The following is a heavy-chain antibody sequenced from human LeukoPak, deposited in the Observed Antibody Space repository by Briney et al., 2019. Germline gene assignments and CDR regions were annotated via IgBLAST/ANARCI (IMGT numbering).Heavy chain of an antibody. Sequence: GASVKVSCKASGYTFNRYGISWVRQAPGQRPEWMGWNSALTGNIDYAPKFQGRVTMNTDTSTRTAYMELSSLVSADTAVYFCARADPTNTGHEYFDYCGRGTLVTVSS. V-gene: IGHV1-18*01. CDR2: NSALTGNI. CDR3: ARADPTNTGHEYFDY. D-gene: IGHD2/OR15-2a*01. J-gene: IGHJ4*02. CDR1: GYTFNRYG.